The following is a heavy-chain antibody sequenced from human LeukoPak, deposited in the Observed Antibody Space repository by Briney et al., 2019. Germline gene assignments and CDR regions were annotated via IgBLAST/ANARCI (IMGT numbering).Heavy chain of an antibody. CDR1: ESTTERHF. J-gene: IGHJ4*02. Sequence: SGGSLRLSCEASESTTERHFMNWVRQAPGKGLEWVSGINGNGASTYYSDSVKGRFTISRDNSKNTVYLQMSSLRAEDTAVYYCAKDQGYYYLDYWGQGPLVTVSS. V-gene: IGHV3-23*01. D-gene: IGHD2-15*01. CDR2: INGNGAST. CDR3: AKDQGYYYLDY.